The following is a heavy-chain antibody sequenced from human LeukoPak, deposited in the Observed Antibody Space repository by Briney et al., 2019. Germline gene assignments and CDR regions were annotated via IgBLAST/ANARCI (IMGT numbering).Heavy chain of an antibody. CDR2: INPSGGST. J-gene: IGHJ4*02. V-gene: IGHV1-46*01. Sequence: ASVKVPCKASGYTFTLYYMHWVRQAPGQGLEWMGIINPSGGSTTYAQKFQGRVTMTRDTSTSTVYMELSSLRSEDTAVYYCARDYGGNPSLFDYWGQGTLVTVSS. D-gene: IGHD4-23*01. CDR1: GYTFTLYY. CDR3: ARDYGGNPSLFDY.